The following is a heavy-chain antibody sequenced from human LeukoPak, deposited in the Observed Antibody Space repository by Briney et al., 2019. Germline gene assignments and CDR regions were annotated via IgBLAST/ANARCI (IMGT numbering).Heavy chain of an antibody. CDR3: ARGSPSGSYYMDY. CDR2: IYSGGST. Sequence: PGGSLRLSCAASGFTVSSNYMSWVRQAPGKGLEWVSVIYSGGSTYYADSVKGRFTISRDNSKNTLYLQMNSLRAEDTAAYYCARGSPSGSYYMDYWGQGALVTVSS. D-gene: IGHD1-26*01. V-gene: IGHV3-53*01. CDR1: GFTVSSNY. J-gene: IGHJ4*02.